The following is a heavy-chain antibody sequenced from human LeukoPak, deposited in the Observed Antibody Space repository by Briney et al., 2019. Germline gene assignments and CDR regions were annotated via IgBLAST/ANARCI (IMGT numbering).Heavy chain of an antibody. J-gene: IGHJ4*02. CDR1: GFTFDDYG. CDR2: ISSSGSTI. V-gene: IGHV3-11*04. D-gene: IGHD2-15*01. Sequence: GGSLRLSCAASGFTFDDYGMSWIRQAPGKGLEWVSYISSSGSTIYYADSVKGRFTISRDNAKNSLYLQMNSLRAEDTAVYYCARDASRYCSGGNCYSGLLGYFDYWGQGTLVTVSS. CDR3: ARDASRYCSGGNCYSGLLGYFDY.